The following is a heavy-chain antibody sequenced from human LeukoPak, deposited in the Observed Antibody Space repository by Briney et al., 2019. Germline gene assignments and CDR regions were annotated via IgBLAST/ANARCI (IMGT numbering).Heavy chain of an antibody. D-gene: IGHD3-10*01. CDR3: AKDAAPGMGKLDY. CDR2: IRYDGSNK. Sequence: GGSLRLSCAASGFTFSSYGMHWVRQAPGKGLEWVAFIRYDGSNKYYADSVKGRFTISRDNSKNTLYLQMNSLRAEGTAVYYCAKDAAPGMGKLDYWGQGTPVTVSS. J-gene: IGHJ4*02. CDR1: GFTFSSYG. V-gene: IGHV3-30*02.